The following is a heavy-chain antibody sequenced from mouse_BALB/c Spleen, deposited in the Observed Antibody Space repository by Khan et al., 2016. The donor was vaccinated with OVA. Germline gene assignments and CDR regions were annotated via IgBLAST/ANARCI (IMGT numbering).Heavy chain of an antibody. V-gene: IGHV1-31*01. D-gene: IGHD1-1*01. CDR2: IDPFNGGS. CDR1: GYSFTSYY. J-gene: IGHJ3*01. Sequence: VRLQQSGPELMKPGASVKISCKASGYSFTSYYIHWVKQSHGKTLEWIGHIDPFNGGSTYNQNFKVKATLTVDKSSKTAYMHLTSLTSEDSAVYYCARHGSTSWFPYWGQGTLVTVSA. CDR3: ARHGSTSWFPY.